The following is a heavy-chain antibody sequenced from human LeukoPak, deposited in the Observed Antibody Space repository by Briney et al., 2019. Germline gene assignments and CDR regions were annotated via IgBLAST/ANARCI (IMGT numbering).Heavy chain of an antibody. Sequence: SETLSLTCTVSGGSISSYYWSWIRQPAGKGLEWIGRIYTSGSTNYNPSLKSRVTMSVDTSKNQFSLKLSSVSAADTAVYYCARDTRGIAARTYYFDYWGQGTLVTVSS. CDR3: ARDTRGIAARTYYFDY. CDR2: IYTSGST. J-gene: IGHJ4*02. D-gene: IGHD6-6*01. CDR1: GGSISSYY. V-gene: IGHV4-4*07.